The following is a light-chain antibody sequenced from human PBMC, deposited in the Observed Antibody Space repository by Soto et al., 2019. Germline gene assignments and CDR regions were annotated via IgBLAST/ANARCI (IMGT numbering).Light chain of an antibody. V-gene: IGLV2-23*02. CDR2: EVT. CDR3: SSYSGSVTNYV. J-gene: IGLJ1*01. CDR1: SSDVGNNNL. Sequence: QSALTHPASVSGSPGQSITISCTETSSDVGNNNLVSWYQQHPDKAPKLMIYEVTKRPSVVSNRFSGSKSGNTASLTISGLQAEDEADYYCSSYSGSVTNYVFGAGTKLTVL.